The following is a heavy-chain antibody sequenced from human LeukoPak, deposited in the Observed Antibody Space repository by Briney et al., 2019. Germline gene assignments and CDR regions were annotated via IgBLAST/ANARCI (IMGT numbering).Heavy chain of an antibody. Sequence: ASVKVSCKASGYTFTGYYMHWVRQAPGQGLEWMGWINPNSGGTNYAQKFQGRVTMTRDTSISTAYMELSRLRSDDTAVYYCARGRRIAATGRFSWLEPWGQGTLVTVSS. CDR2: INPNSGGT. D-gene: IGHD6-13*01. CDR1: GYTFTGYY. CDR3: ARGRRIAATGRFSWLEP. V-gene: IGHV1-2*02. J-gene: IGHJ5*02.